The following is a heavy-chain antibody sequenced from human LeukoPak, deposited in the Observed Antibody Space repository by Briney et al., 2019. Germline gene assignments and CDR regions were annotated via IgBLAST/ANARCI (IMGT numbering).Heavy chain of an antibody. Sequence: SETLSFTCTVSGGSISSGDYYWSWIRQPPGKGMEWIGYIYYDGSTCYNPPLKIRVTISVDTSTSQFSLKLSTVTAADTAVYYCARVEGYCSRSSCNGGAAWFGTWGQGTLLTVSS. CDR1: GGSISSGDYY. D-gene: IGHD2-2*01. J-gene: IGHJ5*02. V-gene: IGHV4-30-4*01. CDR2: IYYDGST. CDR3: ARVEGYCSRSSCNGGAAWFGT.